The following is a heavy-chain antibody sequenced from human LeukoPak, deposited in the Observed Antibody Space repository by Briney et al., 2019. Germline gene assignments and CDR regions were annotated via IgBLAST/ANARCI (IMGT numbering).Heavy chain of an antibody. J-gene: IGHJ4*02. D-gene: IGHD3-9*01. Sequence: ASVKVSCKASGYTFTGYYMHWVRQAPGQGLEWMGWINPNSGGTNYAQKFQGRVTMTRDTSISTAYMELSRLRSDDTAVYYCARENDYYDILTGYYTPPGYWGQGTLVTVSS. CDR2: INPNSGGT. V-gene: IGHV1-2*02. CDR1: GYTFTGYY. CDR3: ARENDYYDILTGYYTPPGY.